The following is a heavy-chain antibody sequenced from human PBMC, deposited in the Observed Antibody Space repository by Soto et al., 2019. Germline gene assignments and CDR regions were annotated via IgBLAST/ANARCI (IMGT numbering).Heavy chain of an antibody. V-gene: IGHV3-30*18. CDR3: AKQNCGGDWYPTLDY. D-gene: IGHD2-21*02. CDR1: GFTFSDYG. J-gene: IGHJ4*02. CDR2: MSYDGSNK. Sequence: QVQLVESGGGVVQPGRSLRLSCAASGFTFSDYGMHWVRQAPGKGLEWVAVMSYDGSNKYYADSVKGRFTISRDNSKNTLYLQMNSLRAEDTAVYYCAKQNCGGDWYPTLDYWGQGTLVTVSS.